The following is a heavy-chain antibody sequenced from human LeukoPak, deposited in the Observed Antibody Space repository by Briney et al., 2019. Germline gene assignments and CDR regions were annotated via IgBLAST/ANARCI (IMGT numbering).Heavy chain of an antibody. CDR2: IYYSGST. Sequence: SETLSLTRTVSGGSVSSDSYFWTWIRQPPGKGLEWIGYIYYSGSTNYNPSLKSRVTISLDTSKSQISLKLSSVTAADTAVYYCARGQRRLQDYWGQGTLVTVSS. CDR3: ARGQRRLQDY. V-gene: IGHV4-61*01. J-gene: IGHJ4*02. CDR1: GGSVSSDSYF.